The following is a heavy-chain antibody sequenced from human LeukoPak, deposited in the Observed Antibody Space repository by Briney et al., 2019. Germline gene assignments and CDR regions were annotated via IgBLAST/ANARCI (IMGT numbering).Heavy chain of an antibody. CDR3: ARDAGGPAAPFDY. CDR1: GFTFSSYS. J-gene: IGHJ4*02. Sequence: GGSLRLSCASSGFTFSSYSMNWVRQAPGKGLEWVSSISSSSSYIYYADSVKGRFTISRDNTKNSLYLQMNSVSAEHTAGYYCARDAGGPAAPFDYWGEGTLVTVSS. V-gene: IGHV3-21*01. CDR2: ISSSSSYI. D-gene: IGHD2-2*01.